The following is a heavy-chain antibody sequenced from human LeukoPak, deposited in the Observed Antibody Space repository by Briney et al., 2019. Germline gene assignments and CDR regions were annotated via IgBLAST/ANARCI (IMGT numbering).Heavy chain of an antibody. CDR2: ISYDGSNK. D-gene: IGHD3-22*01. J-gene: IGHJ5*02. Sequence: GGSLRLSCAASGFTFSSYAMHWVRQAPGKGLEWVAVISYDGSNKYYADSVKGRFTFSRDNSKNTLYLQMNSLRAEDTAVYYCARHYLKYYYDSSGYYWFDPWGQGTLVTVSS. V-gene: IGHV3-30-3*01. CDR3: ARHYLKYYYDSSGYYWFDP. CDR1: GFTFSSYA.